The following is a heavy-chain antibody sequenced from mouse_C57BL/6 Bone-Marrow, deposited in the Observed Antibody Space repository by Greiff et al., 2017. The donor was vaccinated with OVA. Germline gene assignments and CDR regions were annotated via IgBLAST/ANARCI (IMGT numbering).Heavy chain of an antibody. J-gene: IGHJ1*03. D-gene: IGHD2-4*01. CDR1: GYTFTSYW. Sequence: VQLQQPGAELVKPGASVKLSCKASGYTFTSYWMHWVKQRPGQGLEWIGMIHPNSGSTNYNEKFKSKATLTVDKSSSTAYMQLSSLTSEDFAVYYCARDYDGYWYFDVWGTGTTVTVSS. V-gene: IGHV1-64*01. CDR2: IHPNSGST. CDR3: ARDYDGYWYFDV.